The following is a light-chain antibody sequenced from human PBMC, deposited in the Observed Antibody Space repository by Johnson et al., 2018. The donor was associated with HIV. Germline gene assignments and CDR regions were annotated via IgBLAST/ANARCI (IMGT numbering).Light chain of an antibody. CDR2: KTN. J-gene: IGLJ1*01. CDR1: SSNIGNFY. Sequence: QSVLTQPPSVSAAPGQRFTISCSGSSSNIGNFYVSWYQQLPETAPKLLIYKTNDRPSGIPDRFSGSKSGTSATLDITGLQTGDEADYYCGTWDSSLNTEVFGTGTKVTVL. CDR3: GTWDSSLNTEV. V-gene: IGLV1-51*02.